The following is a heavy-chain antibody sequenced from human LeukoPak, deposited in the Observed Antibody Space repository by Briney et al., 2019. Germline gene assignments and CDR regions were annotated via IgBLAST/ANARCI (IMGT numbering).Heavy chain of an antibody. CDR3: ASLTHYDSRSFAFDI. V-gene: IGHV3-74*01. CDR1: GFIFSRYW. CDR2: INGDETST. D-gene: IGHD3-22*01. J-gene: IGHJ3*02. Sequence: SGGSLRLSCAASGFIFSRYWMYCVRQAPGKGLVWVSHINGDETSTNYADFVEGRFTISRDNAKNTLYLQMNSLRAEDTALYYCASLTHYDSRSFAFDIWGQGTLVAVSS.